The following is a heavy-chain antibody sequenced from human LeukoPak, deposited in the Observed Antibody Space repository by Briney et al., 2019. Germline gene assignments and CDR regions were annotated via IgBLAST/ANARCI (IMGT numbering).Heavy chain of an antibody. CDR2: TYYKSAWYN. CDR1: GDSVSRDSIA. Sequence: SQTLSLTCVISGDSVSRDSIAWNWIRQSPSRGLEWLGGTYYKSAWYNDYAVSVKGRITINPDTSKNQFSLQLNSVTPEDTAVYYCARGTGWPQFDYWGQGTLVTVSS. CDR3: ARGTGWPQFDY. V-gene: IGHV6-1*01. D-gene: IGHD6-19*01. J-gene: IGHJ4*02.